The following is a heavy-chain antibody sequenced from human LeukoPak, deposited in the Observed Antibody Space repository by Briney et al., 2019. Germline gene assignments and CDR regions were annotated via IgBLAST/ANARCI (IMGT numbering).Heavy chain of an antibody. J-gene: IGHJ6*02. CDR3: ARLRPTWALEGYYYYGMDV. Sequence: PSETLSLTCTVSGGSISSYYWSWIRQPPGKGLEWIGYIYYSGSANYNPSLKSRVTISVDTSKNQFSLKLSSVTAADTAVYYCARLRPTWALEGYYYYGMDVRGQGTTVTVSS. V-gene: IGHV4-59*12. D-gene: IGHD3-3*01. CDR1: GGSISSYY. CDR2: IYYSGSA.